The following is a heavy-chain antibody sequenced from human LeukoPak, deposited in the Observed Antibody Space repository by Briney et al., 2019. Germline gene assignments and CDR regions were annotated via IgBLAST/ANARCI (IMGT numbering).Heavy chain of an antibody. V-gene: IGHV4-34*01. CDR2: INHSGST. Sequence: SETLSLTCAVYGGSFSGYYWSWIRQPPGKGLDWIGEINHSGSTNYNPYLKSRVTISVDTSKNQFSLKVSSVTAADTAVYYCASLTTADAFDIWGQGTMVTVSS. CDR3: ASLTTADAFDI. J-gene: IGHJ3*02. D-gene: IGHD3-22*01. CDR1: GGSFSGYY.